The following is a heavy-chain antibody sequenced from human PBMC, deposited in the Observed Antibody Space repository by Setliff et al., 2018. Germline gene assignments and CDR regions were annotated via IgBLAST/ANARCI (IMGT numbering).Heavy chain of an antibody. CDR1: GDSISGGDYY. Sequence: PSETLSLTCTVSGDSISGGDYYWTWIRQPAGKRLEWIGRVYNSGTTYNAFFASRVTMSIDTSKNQSSLNLNSVTAADTALYYCAKESLAINTRWFDPWGQGILVTVSS. CDR2: VYNSGTT. CDR3: AKESLAINTRWFDP. V-gene: IGHV4-61*02. D-gene: IGHD3-3*02. J-gene: IGHJ5*02.